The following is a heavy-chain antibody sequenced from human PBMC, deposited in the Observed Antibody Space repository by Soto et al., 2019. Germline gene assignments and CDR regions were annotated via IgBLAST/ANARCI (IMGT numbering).Heavy chain of an antibody. V-gene: IGHV3-23*01. D-gene: IGHD2-15*01. Sequence: EVQLLESGGGLVQPGGSLRLSCAASGFTFSSYAMSWVRQAPGKGLEWDSAISGSGGSTYYADSVKGRFTISRDNSKNTLYLQMNSLRAEDTAVYYCAKGVVAAPYGMDVWGQGTTVTVSS. CDR3: AKGVVAAPYGMDV. J-gene: IGHJ6*02. CDR1: GFTFSSYA. CDR2: ISGSGGST.